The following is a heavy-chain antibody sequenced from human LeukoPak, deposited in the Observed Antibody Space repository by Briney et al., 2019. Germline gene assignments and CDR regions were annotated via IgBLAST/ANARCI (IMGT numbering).Heavy chain of an antibody. V-gene: IGHV1-2*02. D-gene: IGHD1-26*01. CDR2: INPNSGGT. Sequence: ASVKVSCKASGYTFTSYGISWVRQAPGQGLEWMGWINPNSGGTNYAQKFQGRVTMTRDTSISTAYMELSRLRSDDTAVYYCARVNVGSNYYYYYYMDVWGKGTTVTVSS. CDR1: GYTFTSYG. J-gene: IGHJ6*03. CDR3: ARVNVGSNYYYYYYMDV.